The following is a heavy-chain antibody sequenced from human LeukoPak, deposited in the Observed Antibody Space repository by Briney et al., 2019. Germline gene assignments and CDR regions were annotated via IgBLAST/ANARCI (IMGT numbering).Heavy chain of an antibody. D-gene: IGHD3-10*01. J-gene: IGHJ4*02. CDR2: IHPEGNEK. CDR1: GFTFRNFW. CDR3: ARGDAFSGAH. Sequence: PGGSLRLSCAASGFTFRNFWMSWVRQAPGRGLEWVANIHPEGNEKYHVESVKGRFTISRDNAKSSLFLQMNGLRAEDPAVYYCARGDAFSGAHWGQGTLVTVSS. V-gene: IGHV3-7*04.